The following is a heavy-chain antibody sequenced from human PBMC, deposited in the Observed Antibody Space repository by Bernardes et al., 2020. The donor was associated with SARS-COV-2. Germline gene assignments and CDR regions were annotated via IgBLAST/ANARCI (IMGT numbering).Heavy chain of an antibody. CDR1: GGFLSDYY. J-gene: IGHJ4*02. CDR2: IYSSGST. Sequence: TLSLTCTVSGGFLSDYYWSWIRQPAGKGLEWIGRIYSSGSTNYNPSLKSRVTMSVDKSKNQFSLKLSSVTAADTAVYYCARADIYSGYDLFDYWGQGTLVTVSS. CDR3: ARADIYSGYDLFDY. V-gene: IGHV4-4*07. D-gene: IGHD5-12*01.